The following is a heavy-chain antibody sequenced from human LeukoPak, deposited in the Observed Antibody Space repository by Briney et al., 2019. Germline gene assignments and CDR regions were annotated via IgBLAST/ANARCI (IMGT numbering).Heavy chain of an antibody. CDR1: GGTFSSYA. D-gene: IGHD5-18*01. Sequence: ASVKVSCKASGGTFSSYAISWVRQAPGQGLEWMGGIIPIFGTANYAQKFQGRVTITAGESTSTAYMELSSLRSDDTAVYYCARVVDTAMVLVLYYFDYWGQGTLVTVSS. V-gene: IGHV1-69*13. CDR2: IIPIFGTA. J-gene: IGHJ4*02. CDR3: ARVVDTAMVLVLYYFDY.